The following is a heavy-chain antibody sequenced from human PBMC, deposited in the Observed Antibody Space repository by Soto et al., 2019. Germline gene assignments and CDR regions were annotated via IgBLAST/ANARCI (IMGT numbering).Heavy chain of an antibody. Sequence: QLRLQESGPGLVKPSETLALTCSVSSGSISSSGYYWDWIRQPPGKGLEWIGSIDRSATTYYNPSIKGRVTMSVDTSKNQFSLRLTSVSAADTAVYYCARQVSYSDSLRNYFDKWGQGTPVTVSS. CDR2: IDRSATT. V-gene: IGHV4-39*01. CDR3: ARQVSYSDSLRNYFDK. D-gene: IGHD3-3*01. J-gene: IGHJ4*02. CDR1: SGSISSSGYY.